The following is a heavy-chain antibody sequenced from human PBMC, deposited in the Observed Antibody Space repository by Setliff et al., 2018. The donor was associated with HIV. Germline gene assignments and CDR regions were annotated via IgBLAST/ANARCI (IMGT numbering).Heavy chain of an antibody. CDR2: IYNSGST. J-gene: IGHJ4*02. V-gene: IGHV4-61*10. D-gene: IGHD3-3*01. CDR1: GGSISSGSHY. Sequence: PSETLSLTCTVSGGSISSGSHYWSLIRQPAGKGLEWIGHIYNSGSTNSNPSLKSRVTISVDTSKNQFSLKLSSVTAADTAVYYCARGGGFWSGQLDYWGQGTLVTVPQ. CDR3: ARGGGFWSGQLDY.